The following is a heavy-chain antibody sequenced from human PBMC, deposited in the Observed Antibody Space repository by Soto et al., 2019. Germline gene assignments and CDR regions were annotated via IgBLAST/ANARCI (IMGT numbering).Heavy chain of an antibody. V-gene: IGHV4-4*02. J-gene: IGHJ4*02. CDR1: GVSISSGNW. CDR3: ARLVYDTRLNYMYFDF. D-gene: IGHD2-8*01. Sequence: SETRSRTCAVSGVSISSGNWWTFVRQTPQRGLEYIGEIFHDGTANYYPSFERRVAISVDTSKNQFSLKLTSVTAADTAIYFCARLVYDTRLNYMYFDFWGQGALVTVSS. CDR2: IFHDGTA.